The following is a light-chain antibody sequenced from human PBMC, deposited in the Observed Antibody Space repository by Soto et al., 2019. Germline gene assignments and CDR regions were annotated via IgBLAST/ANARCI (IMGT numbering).Light chain of an antibody. V-gene: IGLV1-44*01. Sequence: QSVLTQPPSASGTPGQRVTISCSGSSSNIGSNPVQWYQQLPGTAPKLLIHNNNQRPSGVPDRFSGSKSGTSASLAISGLQSEDEADYYCAAWDDSLNGVLFGGGTKVTVL. CDR3: AAWDDSLNGVL. J-gene: IGLJ2*01. CDR2: NNN. CDR1: SSNIGSNP.